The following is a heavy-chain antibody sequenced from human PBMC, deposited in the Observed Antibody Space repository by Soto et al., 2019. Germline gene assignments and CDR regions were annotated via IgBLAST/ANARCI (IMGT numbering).Heavy chain of an antibody. Sequence: QITLKESGPTLVKPTQTLTLTCTFSGFSLSTSGVGVSWIRQPPGKALEWLALIYWDEDKRYSPFLKSRLTITKDTSTNEVVLTMTNMDPVDTGTYYCAHKGGRGAAMDVRGQGTTVTVSS. V-gene: IGHV2-5*02. D-gene: IGHD2-15*01. CDR2: IYWDEDK. CDR1: GFSLSTSGVG. J-gene: IGHJ6*02. CDR3: AHKGGRGAAMDV.